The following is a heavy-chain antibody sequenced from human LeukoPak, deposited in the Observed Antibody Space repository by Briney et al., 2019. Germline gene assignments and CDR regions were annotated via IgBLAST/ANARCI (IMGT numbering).Heavy chain of an antibody. Sequence: PGGSLRLSCAATGFSFSGSSVHWVRQSSGRGLEWVGLIDKKDNLYATAYAESVRGRFTISGDDSKDTAFLHMDSLKTEDTALYYCTRDRGTYNWFDPWGQGTLVTVSS. CDR1: GFSFSGSS. V-gene: IGHV3-73*01. J-gene: IGHJ5*02. D-gene: IGHD2-15*01. CDR3: TRDRGTYNWFDP. CDR2: IDKKDNLYAT.